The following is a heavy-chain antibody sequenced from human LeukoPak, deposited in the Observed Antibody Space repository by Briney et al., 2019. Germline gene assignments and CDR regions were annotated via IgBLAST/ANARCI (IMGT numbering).Heavy chain of an antibody. CDR3: ARASDSSSWYASNYYYYGMDV. D-gene: IGHD6-13*01. J-gene: IGHJ6*02. CDR2: INPSGGST. CDR1: GYTFTSYY. V-gene: IGHV1-46*01. Sequence: ASVKVSCKASGYTFTSYYMHWVRQAPGQGLEWMGIINPSGGSTSYAQKFQGRVTMTRDTSISTAYMELSRLRSDDTAVYYCARASDSSSWYASNYYYYGMDVWGQGTTVSVSS.